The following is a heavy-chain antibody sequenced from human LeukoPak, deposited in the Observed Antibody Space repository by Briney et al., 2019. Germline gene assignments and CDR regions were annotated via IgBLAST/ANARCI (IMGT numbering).Heavy chain of an antibody. CDR3: ARGSRDSSGYYSYYYYMDV. Sequence: PGRSLRLSCAASGFTFSSYGMHWVRQALGKGLEWVAVIWYDGSNKYYADSVKGRFTISRDNSKNTLYLQMNSLRAEDTAVYYCARGSRDSSGYYSYYYYMDVWGKGTTVTVSS. D-gene: IGHD3-22*01. CDR1: GFTFSSYG. CDR2: IWYDGSNK. J-gene: IGHJ6*03. V-gene: IGHV3-33*01.